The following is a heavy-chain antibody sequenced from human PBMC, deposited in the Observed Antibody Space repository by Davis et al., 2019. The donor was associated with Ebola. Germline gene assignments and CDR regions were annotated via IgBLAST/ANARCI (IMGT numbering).Heavy chain of an antibody. CDR1: GGSISGFY. D-gene: IGHD3-22*01. J-gene: IGHJ6*04. Sequence: MPSETLSLTCTVSGGSISGFYWSWIRQPPGKGLEWIGYIYYSGSPNYSPSLNSRVTISVDTSKNQFSLKLNSVTAADTAVYYCARSRYHFNSSGYYRYYYYGLDVWGKGTAVTVSS. CDR2: IYYSGSP. CDR3: ARSRYHFNSSGYYRYYYYGLDV. V-gene: IGHV4-59*12.